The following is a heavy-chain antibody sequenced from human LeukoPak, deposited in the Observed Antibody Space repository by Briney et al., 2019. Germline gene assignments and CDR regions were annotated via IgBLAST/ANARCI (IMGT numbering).Heavy chain of an antibody. CDR2: IYYSGST. J-gene: IGHJ4*02. D-gene: IGHD3-3*01. CDR1: GGSISSGDYY. Sequence: PSETLSLTCTVSGGSISSGDYYWSWIRQPPGKGLEWIGYIYYSGSTYYNPSLKSRVTISVDTSKNQFSLKLSSETAADTAVYYCARKEWVPYYFDYWGQGTLVTVSS. CDR3: ARKEWVPYYFDY. V-gene: IGHV4-30-4*01.